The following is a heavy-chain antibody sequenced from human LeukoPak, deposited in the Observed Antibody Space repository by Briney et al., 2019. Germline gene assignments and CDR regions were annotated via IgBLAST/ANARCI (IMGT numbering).Heavy chain of an antibody. D-gene: IGHD6-13*01. J-gene: IGHJ4*01. V-gene: IGHV4-59*01. CDR1: GGSIRNNY. CDR3: GKEAVNCWYDYFDY. CDR2: IYNSGST. Sequence: SETLSLTCTVSGGSIRNNYWTWVRQPPGKGLEWIGYIYNSGSTNFNPSLKSRVTISVDTSKNQFSLKLSSVTAADPAVYYCGKEAVNCWYDYFDYWGPGNPVTVSS.